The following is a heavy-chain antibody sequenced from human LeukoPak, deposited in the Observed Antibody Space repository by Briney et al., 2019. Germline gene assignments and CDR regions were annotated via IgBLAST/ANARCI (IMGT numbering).Heavy chain of an antibody. CDR1: GFTFSGYW. Sequence: GGSLRLSCAASGFTFSGYWMTWVRQAPGKGLEWVANIKEDGGEGYYVDSVKGRFTISRDNAKNSLYLQMNSLRAEDTAVYYCARIDVGFGELGAFDIWGQGTMVTVSS. CDR2: IKEDGGEG. CDR3: ARIDVGFGELGAFDI. J-gene: IGHJ3*02. V-gene: IGHV3-7*01. D-gene: IGHD3-10*01.